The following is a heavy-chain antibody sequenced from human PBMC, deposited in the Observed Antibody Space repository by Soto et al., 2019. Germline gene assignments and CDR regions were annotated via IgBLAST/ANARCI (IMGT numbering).Heavy chain of an antibody. V-gene: IGHV1-2*07. Sequence: ASVKVSCKTSGYTFTTYFIHWVRQAPGQGLEWLGWINVDSGDTKSADGFKGRVTLTRDTSITTADMELTSLPSDDTAVYYCARGGFSYDSSGSPVAFWGQGTLVTVS. CDR1: GYTFTTYF. D-gene: IGHD3-22*01. CDR2: INVDSGDT. CDR3: ARGGFSYDSSGSPVAF. J-gene: IGHJ4*02.